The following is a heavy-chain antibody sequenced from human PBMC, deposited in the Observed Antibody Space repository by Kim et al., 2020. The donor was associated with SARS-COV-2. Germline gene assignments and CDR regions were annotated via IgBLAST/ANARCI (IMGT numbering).Heavy chain of an antibody. J-gene: IGHJ6*02. CDR2: ISSSSSTI. CDR1: GFTFSSYS. CDR3: ARDKNPGYSSGWSVGWGYYYGMDV. D-gene: IGHD6-19*01. Sequence: GGSLRLSCAASGFTFSSYSMNWVRQAPGKGLEWVSYISSSSSTIYYADSVKGRFTISRDNAKNSLYLQMNSLRAEDTAVYYCARDKNPGYSSGWSVGWGYYYGMDVWGQGTTVTVSS. V-gene: IGHV3-48*04.